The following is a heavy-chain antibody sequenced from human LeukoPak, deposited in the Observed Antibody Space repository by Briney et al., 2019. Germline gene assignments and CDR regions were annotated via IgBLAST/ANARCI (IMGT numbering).Heavy chain of an antibody. CDR1: GFTFSSYG. CDR2: ISYDGSNK. V-gene: IGHV3-30*03. D-gene: IGHD3-10*01. Sequence: PGGSLRLSCAASGFTFSSYGMHWVRQAPGKGLEWVAVISYDGSNKYYADSVKGRFTISRDNSKNTLYLQMNSLRAEDTAVYYCARSEFEAFDMWGQGTMVTVSS. CDR3: ARSEFEAFDM. J-gene: IGHJ3*02.